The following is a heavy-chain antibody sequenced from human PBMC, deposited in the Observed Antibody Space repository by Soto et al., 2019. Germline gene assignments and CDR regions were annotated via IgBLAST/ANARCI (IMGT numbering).Heavy chain of an antibody. J-gene: IGHJ4*02. CDR1: GYTFTSYG. D-gene: IGHD5-12*01. CDR3: AGASLWGRYSGYDGEYYFDY. Sequence: GASVKVSCKASGYTFTSYGISWVRQAPGQGLEWMGWISAYNGNTNYAQKLQGRVTMTTDTSTSTAYMELRSLRSDDTAVYYCAGASLWGRYSGYDGEYYFDYWGQGTLVTSPQ. V-gene: IGHV1-18*01. CDR2: ISAYNGNT.